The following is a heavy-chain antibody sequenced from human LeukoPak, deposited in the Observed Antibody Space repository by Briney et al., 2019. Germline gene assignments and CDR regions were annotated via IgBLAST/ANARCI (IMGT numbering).Heavy chain of an antibody. CDR1: GFTYSSYG. Sequence: GGSLRLSCAASGFTYSSYGMTWVRQAPWKGLEWVSVISGNGYITYYAESVKGRFTVSRDNSNNTLYLQMNSLRAEDTALYYCAKEVGATMLDYWGQGTLVTVSS. CDR3: AKEVGATMLDY. J-gene: IGHJ4*02. D-gene: IGHD1-26*01. V-gene: IGHV3-23*01. CDR2: ISGNGYIT.